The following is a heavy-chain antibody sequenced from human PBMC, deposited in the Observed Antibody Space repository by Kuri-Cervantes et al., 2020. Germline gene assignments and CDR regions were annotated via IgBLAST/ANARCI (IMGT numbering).Heavy chain of an antibody. CDR2: ITNSGGST. CDR1: GFTFSTYW. CDR3: AKGGNNGGY. D-gene: IGHD1-14*01. Sequence: GGSLRLSCAASGFTFSTYWMTWVRQAPGKGPEWVSGITNSGGSTYYADSVKGRFTISRDNSKNTLYLQMSSLRVEDTALYYCAKGGNNGGYWGQGTLVTVSS. J-gene: IGHJ4*02. V-gene: IGHV3-23*01.